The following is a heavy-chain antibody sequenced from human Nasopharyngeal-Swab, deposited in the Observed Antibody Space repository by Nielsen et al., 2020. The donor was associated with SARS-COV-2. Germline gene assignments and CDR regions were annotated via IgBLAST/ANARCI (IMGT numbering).Heavy chain of an antibody. J-gene: IGHJ5*02. CDR1: GFTFSSYG. Sequence: GGSLRLSCAASGFTFSSYGMHWVRQAPGKGLEWVAVIWYDGSNKYYADSVKGRFTISRDNSKNTLYLQMNSLRAEDTAVYYCARGTYYYDSPVLINWFDPWGQGTRVTVSS. V-gene: IGHV3-33*01. CDR2: IWYDGSNK. CDR3: ARGTYYYDSPVLINWFDP. D-gene: IGHD3-22*01.